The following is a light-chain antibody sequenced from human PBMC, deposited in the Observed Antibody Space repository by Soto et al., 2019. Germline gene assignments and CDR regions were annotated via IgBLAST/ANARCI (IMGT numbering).Light chain of an antibody. J-gene: IGKJ5*01. CDR3: QQRSNWPPVCT. V-gene: IGKV3-11*01. CDR1: QSVSSY. CDR2: DAS. Sequence: EIVLTQSPATLSLSPGERATLSCRASQSVSSYLAWYQQKPGQAPRLLIYDASNRATGIPARFSGSGSGTDSTLTISSLEPEDFTVYYCQQRSNWPPVCTFGQGTRLEIK.